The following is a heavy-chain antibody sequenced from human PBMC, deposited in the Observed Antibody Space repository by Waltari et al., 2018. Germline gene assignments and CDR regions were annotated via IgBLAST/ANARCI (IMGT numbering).Heavy chain of an antibody. Sequence: QVQLVQSGAEVKKPGSSVKVSCKASGGTFSSYAISWVRQAPGQGLEWMGGISPIFGTADYAQKFQGRVTFTADESTSTAYMELSSLRSEDTAVYYCARDFLTGPLDAFDIWGQGTMVTVSS. J-gene: IGHJ3*02. V-gene: IGHV1-69*13. CDR2: ISPIFGTA. CDR3: ARDFLTGPLDAFDI. CDR1: GGTFSSYA. D-gene: IGHD7-27*01.